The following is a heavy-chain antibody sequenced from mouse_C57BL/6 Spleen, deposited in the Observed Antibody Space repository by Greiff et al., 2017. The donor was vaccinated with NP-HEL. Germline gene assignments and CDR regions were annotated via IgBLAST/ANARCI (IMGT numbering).Heavy chain of an antibody. CDR2: IRSKSDNYAT. CDR3: TSGHYYGSSYYFDY. V-gene: IGHV6-3*01. Sequence: EVMLVESGGGLVQPGGSMKLSCVASGFTFSNYWMNWVRQSPEKGLEWVAQIRSKSDNYATHYAESVKGRFTISRDDSKSSVYLQMNNLRAEDTGIYYCTSGHYYGSSYYFDYWGQGTTLTVSS. J-gene: IGHJ2*01. CDR1: GFTFSNYW. D-gene: IGHD1-1*01.